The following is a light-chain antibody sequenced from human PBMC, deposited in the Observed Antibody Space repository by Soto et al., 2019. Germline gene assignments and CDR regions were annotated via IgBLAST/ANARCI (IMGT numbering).Light chain of an antibody. V-gene: IGKV3-15*01. CDR3: QHYNSWSFT. CDR2: GAS. CDR1: QSVSSN. J-gene: IGKJ2*01. Sequence: EIVMTQSPATLSVSPGERATLSCRASQSVSSNLAWYQQKPGQAPRLLIYGASGRATGIRARFSGSGSGTEFTLTISSLQSEDFPVYYYQHYNSWSFTFGQGTKLEIK.